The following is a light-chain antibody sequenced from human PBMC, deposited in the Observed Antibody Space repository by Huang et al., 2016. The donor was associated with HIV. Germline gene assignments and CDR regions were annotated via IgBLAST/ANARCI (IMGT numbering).Light chain of an antibody. CDR1: QDISNY. V-gene: IGKV1-33*01. Sequence: DIQMTQSPSSLSASVGDRVTITCQASQDISNYLNCYQQKPGKAPKLLIYDASNLETGVPSRFSGSGFGTYFTFTISSLQPEDIGTYYCQQFDNLPWAFGQGTKVEIK. CDR2: DAS. J-gene: IGKJ1*01. CDR3: QQFDNLPWA.